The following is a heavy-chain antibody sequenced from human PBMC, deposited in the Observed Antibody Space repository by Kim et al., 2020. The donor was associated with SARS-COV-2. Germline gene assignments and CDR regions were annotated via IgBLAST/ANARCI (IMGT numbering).Heavy chain of an antibody. CDR2: NK. CDR3: ARGDRSFYFDF. D-gene: IGHD3-22*01. J-gene: IGHJ4*02. Sequence: NKYYADSVKGRFTISRDNFNTTLYLQMNSLRAEDTAVYYCARGDRSFYFDFWGQGTLVTVSS. V-gene: IGHV3-33*01.